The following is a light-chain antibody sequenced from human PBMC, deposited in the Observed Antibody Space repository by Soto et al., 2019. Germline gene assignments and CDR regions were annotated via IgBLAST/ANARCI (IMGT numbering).Light chain of an antibody. J-gene: IGKJ4*01. CDR3: QHYHNWLA. Sequence: EIVMTQSPPTLSVSPGERATLSCRASQSVSSDLAWYQQKPGQAPRLLIYGTSARATGIPARFSGSGFGAEFTLTISSLQSEDSAVYYCQHYHNWLAFGGGTKVDIK. CDR1: QSVSSD. CDR2: GTS. V-gene: IGKV3-15*01.